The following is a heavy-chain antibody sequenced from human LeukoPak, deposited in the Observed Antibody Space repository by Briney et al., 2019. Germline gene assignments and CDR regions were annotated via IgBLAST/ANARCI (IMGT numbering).Heavy chain of an antibody. CDR1: GGTFSSYA. V-gene: IGHV1-69*13. CDR2: IIPIFGTA. CDR3: ARTAYDYYYYMDV. Sequence: SSVKVSCKASGGTFSSYAISWVRQAPGQGIEWMGGIIPIFGTANYAQKFQGRVTITADESTSTAYMELSSLRSEDTAVYYGARTAYDYYYYMDVWGKGTTVTISS. J-gene: IGHJ6*03.